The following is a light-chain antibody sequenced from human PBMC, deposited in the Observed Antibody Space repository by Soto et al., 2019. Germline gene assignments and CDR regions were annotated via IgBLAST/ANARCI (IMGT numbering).Light chain of an antibody. CDR2: AAS. V-gene: IGKV1-9*01. J-gene: IGKJ4*01. CDR1: QGISSY. CDR3: QQLNSYPLT. Sequence: IQLTQSPSSLSASVGDRVTITCRASQGISSYLACYQQKPGKAPKLLSYAASTLQSGVPSRFSRSRSGTDFTLTHSSLQPEDFATYCCQQLNSYPLTFGGGTKVDIK.